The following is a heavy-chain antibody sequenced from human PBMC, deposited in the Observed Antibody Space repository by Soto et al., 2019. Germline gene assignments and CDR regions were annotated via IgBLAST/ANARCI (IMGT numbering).Heavy chain of an antibody. V-gene: IGHV4-28*01. J-gene: IGHJ5*02. CDR3: AKIVGTARGPWFDP. Sequence: SETLSLTCAVSGYSLSSSNLWGWIQQPPGKGLEWTGYISPSGSTYQNPSLQSRVTMSVDTAKNQFSLTVNSVTAMDTAVYYCAKIVGTARGPWFDPWGQGILVTV. CDR1: GYSLSSSNL. D-gene: IGHD2-21*02. CDR2: ISPSGST.